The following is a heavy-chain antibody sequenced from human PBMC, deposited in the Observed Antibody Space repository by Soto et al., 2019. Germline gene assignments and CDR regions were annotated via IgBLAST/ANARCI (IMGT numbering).Heavy chain of an antibody. J-gene: IGHJ4*02. CDR1: AFTFSNYA. D-gene: IGHD3-22*01. V-gene: IGHV3-23*01. Sequence: EVQLLDSGGGLVQPGGSLRLSCAASAFTFSNYAMSWVRQAPGKGLEWVSVIGIGGATTFYADSVKGRFTVSRDNSRNTLYLQMNGLRAEDTAVYYCAKSAGRLSMIAQHYFAYWGQGTLVTVSS. CDR2: IGIGGATT. CDR3: AKSAGRLSMIAQHYFAY.